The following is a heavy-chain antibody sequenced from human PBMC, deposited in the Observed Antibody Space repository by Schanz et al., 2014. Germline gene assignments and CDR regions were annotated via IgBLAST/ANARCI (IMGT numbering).Heavy chain of an antibody. CDR2: IGYDGSEK. CDR1: GFIFSNSW. Sequence: VYLVESGGDLVKPGGSLRLSCAASGFIFSNSWMSWVRQAPGKGLEWVANIGYDGSEKYYVDSVKGRFTISRDNYKNTLYLQMNSLSAEDTAVYFCARPFLGYYGDLAYWGQGTLLTVSS. J-gene: IGHJ4*02. CDR3: ARPFLGYYGDLAY. D-gene: IGHD4-17*01. V-gene: IGHV3-7*03.